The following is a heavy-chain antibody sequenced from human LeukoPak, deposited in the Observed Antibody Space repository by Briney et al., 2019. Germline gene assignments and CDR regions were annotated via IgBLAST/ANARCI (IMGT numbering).Heavy chain of an antibody. CDR3: ARGGGYYYYYMDV. CDR1: GDSISTYY. J-gene: IGHJ6*03. CDR2: IYYSGST. D-gene: IGHD3-16*01. V-gene: IGHV4-59*01. Sequence: SETLSLTCTVSGDSISTYYWSWIRQPPGKGLEWIGYIYYSGSTNYNPSLKSRVTISVDTSKNQFSLKLSSVTAADTAVYYCARGGGYYYYYMDVWGKGTTATVSS.